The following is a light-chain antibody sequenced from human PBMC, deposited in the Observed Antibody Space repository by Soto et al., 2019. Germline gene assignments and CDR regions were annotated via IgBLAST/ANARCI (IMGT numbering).Light chain of an antibody. CDR3: QSYDSSLSGSVV. V-gene: IGLV1-40*01. CDR2: GNS. J-gene: IGLJ2*01. CDR1: SSNIRAGYD. Sequence: QLVLTQPPSVSGAPGQRVTISCTGSSSNIRAGYDVHWYQQLPGTAPKLLIYGNSNRPSGVPDRFSGSKSGTSASLAITGLQAEDEADYYCQSYDSSLSGSVVFGGGTQLTVL.